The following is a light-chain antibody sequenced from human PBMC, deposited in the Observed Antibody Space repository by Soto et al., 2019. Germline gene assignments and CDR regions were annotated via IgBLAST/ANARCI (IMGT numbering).Light chain of an antibody. CDR3: QQSYSFPWT. Sequence: DIQMTQSPSSLSASVGDRVTITCRASQSISSYFNWYQQKPGKAPELLIFAATSLQSGVPSKFSGSGSGTEFTLTISSLQPEDFATYYCQQSYSFPWTFGQGTKVEIK. J-gene: IGKJ1*01. V-gene: IGKV1-39*01. CDR1: QSISSY. CDR2: AAT.